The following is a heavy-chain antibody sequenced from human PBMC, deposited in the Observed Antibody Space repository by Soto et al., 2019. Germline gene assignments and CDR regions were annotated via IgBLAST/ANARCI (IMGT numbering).Heavy chain of an antibody. CDR2: IYYSGST. Sequence: SETLSLTCTVSGGSISSSSYYWGWIRQPQGKGLEWIGSIYYSGSTYSNPSLKSRVTISVDTSKNQFSLKLSSVTAAATAVYYCSRDIAAAGPNYFDYWGQGTLVTVSS. CDR3: SRDIAAAGPNYFDY. CDR1: GGSISSSSYY. J-gene: IGHJ4*02. V-gene: IGHV4-39*07. D-gene: IGHD6-13*01.